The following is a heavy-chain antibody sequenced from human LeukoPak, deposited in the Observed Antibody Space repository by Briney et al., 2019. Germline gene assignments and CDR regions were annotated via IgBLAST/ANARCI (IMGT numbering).Heavy chain of an antibody. CDR2: IYTSGST. J-gene: IGHJ5*02. CDR1: GGSISSYY. V-gene: IGHV4-4*07. D-gene: IGHD2-2*01. Sequence: PSETLSLTCTVSGGSISSYYWSWIRQPAGKGLEWIGRIYTSGSTNYNPPLKSRVTMSVDTSKNQFSLKLSSVTAADTAVYYCARESSYCSSTSCYRAGWGFDPWAREPWSPSPQ. CDR3: ARESSYCSSTSCYRAGWGFDP.